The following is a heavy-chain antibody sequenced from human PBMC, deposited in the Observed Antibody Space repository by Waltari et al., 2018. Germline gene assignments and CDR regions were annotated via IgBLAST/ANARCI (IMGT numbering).Heavy chain of an antibody. D-gene: IGHD6-13*01. CDR1: GLTFSTSG. CDR3: ATYSASRGFNY. V-gene: IGHV3-30*02. J-gene: IGHJ4*02. Sequence: QVQLVESGGGVVQPGESLRLSCAASGLTFSTSGLHWVRQAPGKALEWVALVRCEGSNIHSADSVKGRVTIARDNSKNTLDLQMNSLRAEDTAVYYFATYSASRGFNYWGQGTLVTVSS. CDR2: VRCEGSNI.